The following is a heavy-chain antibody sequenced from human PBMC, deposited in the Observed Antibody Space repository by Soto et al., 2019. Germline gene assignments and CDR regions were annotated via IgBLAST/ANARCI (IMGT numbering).Heavy chain of an antibody. CDR1: GFTFSSYG. V-gene: IGHV3-30*03. CDR2: ISYDGNSR. Sequence: QVQLVESGGGVVQPGRSLRLSCAASGFTFSSYGIHWVRQAPGKGLEWVAVISYDGNSRFYADSVKGRFTISRDNSKDTMWLQMNSLRAEDTAGYYCARPTIAAHYYYARDVWGQGTTVTVSS. CDR3: ARPTIAAHYYYARDV. J-gene: IGHJ6*02. D-gene: IGHD2-21*01.